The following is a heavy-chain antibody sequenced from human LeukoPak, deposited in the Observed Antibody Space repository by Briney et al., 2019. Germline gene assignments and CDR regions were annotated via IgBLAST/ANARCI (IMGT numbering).Heavy chain of an antibody. V-gene: IGHV4-31*03. CDR2: IYYSGST. D-gene: IGHD6-13*01. Sequence: PSQTLSLTCTVSGGSISSGGYYWSWIRQHPGKGLEWIGYIYYSGSTYYNPSLKSRVTISVDTSKNQFSLKLSSVTAADTAVYYCARVRLRQPGGIAAAGPHYYYYGMDVWGQGTTVTVSS. CDR3: ARVRLRQPGGIAAAGPHYYYYGMDV. J-gene: IGHJ6*02. CDR1: GGSISSGGYY.